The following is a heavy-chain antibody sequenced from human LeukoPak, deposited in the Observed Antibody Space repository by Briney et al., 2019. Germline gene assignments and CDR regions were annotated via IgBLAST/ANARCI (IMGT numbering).Heavy chain of an antibody. Sequence: SETLSLTCTVSGGSISSADYYWTWIRQPPGKGLEWIGEINHSGSANYNPSLKSRVTISLDTSKNQFSLKLTSVTAADTAVYYCARGQGTVTTHWGQGTLVTVSS. J-gene: IGHJ4*02. D-gene: IGHD4-17*01. V-gene: IGHV4-34*01. CDR1: GGSISSADYY. CDR3: ARGQGTVTTH. CDR2: INHSGSA.